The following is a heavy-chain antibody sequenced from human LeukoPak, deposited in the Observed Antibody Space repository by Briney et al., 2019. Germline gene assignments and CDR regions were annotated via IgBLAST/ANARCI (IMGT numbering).Heavy chain of an antibody. V-gene: IGHV3-11*01. CDR3: ARGHYSLEA. Sequence: GGSLRLSCAASGFTFSDYYMSWIRQAPGKGLEWVSYIIGSGPTIYYADSAKGRFTISRDNARNSLYLQMNSLRAENTAVYYCARGHYSLEAWGQGTTVTVSS. CDR1: GFTFSDYY. J-gene: IGHJ6*02. CDR2: IIGSGPTI.